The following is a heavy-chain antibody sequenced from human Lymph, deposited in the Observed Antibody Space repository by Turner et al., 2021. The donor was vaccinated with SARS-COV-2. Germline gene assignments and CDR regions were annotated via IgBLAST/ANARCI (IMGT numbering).Heavy chain of an antibody. D-gene: IGHD3-22*01. Sequence: EVQLLESGGGLVQPGGSLRRSCASSGFPFSSYAMSWVRQAAGKGLGWVSAISGSGGDTYYADSVKGRFTNSRDNSKNTLYLQMNSLRAEDTAVYYWAKGVRGAMIVVVIPYFDYWGQGTLVTVSS. CDR3: AKGVRGAMIVVVIPYFDY. V-gene: IGHV3-23*01. CDR1: GFPFSSYA. CDR2: ISGSGGDT. J-gene: IGHJ4*02.